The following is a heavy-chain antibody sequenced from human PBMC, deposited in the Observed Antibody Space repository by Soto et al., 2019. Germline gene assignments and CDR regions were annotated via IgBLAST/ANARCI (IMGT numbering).Heavy chain of an antibody. J-gene: IGHJ5*02. V-gene: IGHV4-59*01. CDR3: ARYGSGSSVWFDP. CDR2: IYYSGST. CDR1: GGSISSYY. Sequence: SETLSLTCTVYGGSISSYYWSWIRQPPGKGLEWIGYIYYSGSTNYNPSLKSRVTISVDTSKNQFSLKLSSVTAADTAVYYCARYGSGSSVWFDPWGQGTLVTVSS. D-gene: IGHD3-10*01.